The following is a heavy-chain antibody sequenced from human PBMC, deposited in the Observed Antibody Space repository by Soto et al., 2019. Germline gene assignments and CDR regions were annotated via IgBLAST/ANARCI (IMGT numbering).Heavy chain of an antibody. CDR1: GGSISSGDYY. CDR2: IYYSGST. CDR3: ARHGFLAVAGLRT. V-gene: IGHV4-30-4*01. J-gene: IGHJ5*02. D-gene: IGHD6-19*01. Sequence: TLSLTCTVSGGSISSGDYYWSWIRQPPGKGLEWIGYIYYSGSTYYNPSLKSRVTISVDTSKNQFSLKLSSVTAADTAVYYCARHGFLAVAGLRTWGQGTLVTVSS.